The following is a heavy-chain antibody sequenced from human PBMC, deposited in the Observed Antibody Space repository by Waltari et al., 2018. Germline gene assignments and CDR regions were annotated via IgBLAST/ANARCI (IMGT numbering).Heavy chain of an antibody. CDR1: GFSLCGFA. V-gene: IGHV3-23*01. Sequence: EVQLLESGGGLIQPGGSLRLSCAASGFSLCGFAMNWVRQAPGKGLEWVSGVSGSGATTNYADSVRGRFTVSRDNTRNTVYLQMNSLRVEDTAVYYCAKAFRGYSGSYFDIWGRGTLVAVSA. D-gene: IGHD5-12*01. CDR2: VSGSGATT. J-gene: IGHJ4*02. CDR3: AKAFRGYSGSYFDI.